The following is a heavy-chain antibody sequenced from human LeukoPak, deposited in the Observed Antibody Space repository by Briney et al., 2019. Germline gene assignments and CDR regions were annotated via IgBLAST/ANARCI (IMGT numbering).Heavy chain of an antibody. V-gene: IGHV3-30*02. CDR3: AKDPVQLGTGSKY. CDR1: GFTFSSYG. CDR2: IQYDGSDK. Sequence: PGGTLRLLRTVSGFTFSSYGMHWVRQAPGKGLEGVAFIQYDGSDKYYGDSVEGRFPMFRENSKPTLYLQMDRLRAEDTAVYYCAKDPVQLGTGSKYWGQGTLVTVSS. J-gene: IGHJ4*02. D-gene: IGHD1-1*01.